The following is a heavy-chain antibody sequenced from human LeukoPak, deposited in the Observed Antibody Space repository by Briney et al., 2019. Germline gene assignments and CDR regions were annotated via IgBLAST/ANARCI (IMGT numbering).Heavy chain of an antibody. V-gene: IGHV4-39*07. CDR3: ARAPYCGGDCSRASDY. CDR1: GGSITSSSYY. Sequence: PSETLSLTCTVSGGSITSSSYYWGWIRQPPGKGLEWIGEINHSGTTNYNTSLKSRVTISADTSKNQFSLKLNSVTAADTAVYYCARAPYCGGDCSRASDYWGQGTLVTVSS. J-gene: IGHJ4*02. D-gene: IGHD2-21*02. CDR2: INHSGTT.